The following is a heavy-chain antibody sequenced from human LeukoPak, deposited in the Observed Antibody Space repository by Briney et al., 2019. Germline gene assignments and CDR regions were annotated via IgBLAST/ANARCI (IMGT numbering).Heavy chain of an antibody. CDR2: INPNSGGT. V-gene: IGHV1-2*02. Sequence: ASVKVSCKASGYTFTTYGISWVRQAPGQGLEWMGWINPNSGGTNYAQNFQGRVTVTRDTSISTAYMELSRLRSDDTAVYFCARESVAGQFDYWGQGTLVTVSS. CDR3: ARESVAGQFDY. J-gene: IGHJ4*02. CDR1: GYTFTTYG. D-gene: IGHD6-19*01.